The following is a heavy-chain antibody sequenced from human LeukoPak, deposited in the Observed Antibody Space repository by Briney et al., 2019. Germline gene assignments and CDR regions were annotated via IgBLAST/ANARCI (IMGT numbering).Heavy chain of an antibody. CDR3: ARGRSVNYFGQDY. CDR2: INPNSGDT. D-gene: IGHD3-10*01. V-gene: IGHV1-2*02. Sequence: ASVKVSCKASEYTLTDYYIHWVRQTPGQGLEWMGWINPNSGDTIYQGRVTMTRDTSINTAYMDLSSLTSDDTAVYFCARGRSVNYFGQDYWGQGTLVTVSS. CDR1: EYTLTDYY. J-gene: IGHJ4*02.